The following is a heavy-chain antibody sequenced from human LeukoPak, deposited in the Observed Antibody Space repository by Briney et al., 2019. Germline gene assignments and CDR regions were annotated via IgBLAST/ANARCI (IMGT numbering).Heavy chain of an antibody. J-gene: IGHJ4*02. V-gene: IGHV3-21*01. CDR3: ARVSLVLGLGLDY. D-gene: IGHD3-16*01. Sequence: GGSLRLSCAAPGFTFSSYSTKWVRQAPGKGLEWVSSISSSGTYIYYADSVKGRFTISRDSAKNSLYLQMNSLRAEDTAVYFCARVSLVLGLGLDYWGQETLVTVSS. CDR1: GFTFSSYS. CDR2: ISSSGTYI.